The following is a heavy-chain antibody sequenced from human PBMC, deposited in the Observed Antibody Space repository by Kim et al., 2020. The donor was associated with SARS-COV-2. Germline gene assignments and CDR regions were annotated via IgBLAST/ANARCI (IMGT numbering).Heavy chain of an antibody. Sequence: SETLSLTCSVSGDSISSVGFYWNWIRQYPGKGLEWMGYTYYTGNTYYNPSLKSRITISVDTSKNQFSLSLSSVTAADTAVYYCARDLRGVGDCDFWVQG. V-gene: IGHV4-31*03. J-gene: IGHJ4*02. CDR3: ARDLRGVGDCDF. CDR2: TYYTGNT. D-gene: IGHD3-16*01. CDR1: GDSISSVGFY.